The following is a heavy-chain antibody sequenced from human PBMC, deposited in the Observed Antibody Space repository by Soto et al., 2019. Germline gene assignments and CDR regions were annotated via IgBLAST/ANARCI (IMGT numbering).Heavy chain of an antibody. V-gene: IGHV3-7*01. Sequence: EVQLVESGGGLVQPGGSLRLSCAASGFNLNNYWMTWVRQAPGKGLEWVANIKLDGSEKYYVDSVKGRFTISRDTAKNSLYLQMNNLGVEDTAMYYCARDPGYCTNGVCYTVYSYNWFDPWGQGTLVTVSS. CDR3: ARDPGYCTNGVCYTVYSYNWFDP. CDR2: IKLDGSEK. CDR1: GFNLNNYW. D-gene: IGHD2-8*01. J-gene: IGHJ5*02.